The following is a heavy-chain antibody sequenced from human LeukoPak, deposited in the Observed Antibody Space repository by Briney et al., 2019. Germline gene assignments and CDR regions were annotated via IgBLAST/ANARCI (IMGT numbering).Heavy chain of an antibody. J-gene: IGHJ3*02. Sequence: AGGSLRLSCAASGFTFSSYGMTWVRQARGEGLELVSALSESGGSTYYADSVKGRSTISRDNSKNTLYLEMNSLRAEDTGVYYCAKCGLAGSGRYHDASDIWGEGTMVTVSS. CDR1: GFTFSSYG. D-gene: IGHD3-10*01. V-gene: IGHV3-23*01. CDR3: AKCGLAGSGRYHDASDI. CDR2: LSESGGST.